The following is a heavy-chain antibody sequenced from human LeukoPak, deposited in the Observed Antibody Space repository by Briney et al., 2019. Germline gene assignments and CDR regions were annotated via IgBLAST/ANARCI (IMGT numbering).Heavy chain of an antibody. Sequence: GGSLILSCAASGFTFSSYWMTWVRQAPGKGLEWVANIKQDGSEKYYVDSVKGRFTISRDNAKNSVYLQMNSLRAEDTAVYYCARDTRWGGEDFGFWGQGTLVTVSS. CDR3: ARDTRWGGEDFGF. V-gene: IGHV3-7*04. CDR1: GFTFSSYW. D-gene: IGHD2-2*01. CDR2: IKQDGSEK. J-gene: IGHJ4*02.